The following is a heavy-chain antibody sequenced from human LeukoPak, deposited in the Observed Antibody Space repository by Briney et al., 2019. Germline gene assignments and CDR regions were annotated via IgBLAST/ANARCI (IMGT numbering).Heavy chain of an antibody. J-gene: IGHJ6*04. V-gene: IGHV4-30-4*01. CDR3: ARGEFGELLSYYYGMDV. D-gene: IGHD3-10*01. CDR1: GGSISSGDYY. CDR2: IYYSGST. Sequence: SQTLSLTCTVSGGSISSGDYYWSWIRQPPGKGLEWIGYIYYSGSTYYNPSLKSRVTISVDTSKNQFSLKLSSVTAADTAVYYCARGEFGELLSYYYGMDVWDKGTTVTVSS.